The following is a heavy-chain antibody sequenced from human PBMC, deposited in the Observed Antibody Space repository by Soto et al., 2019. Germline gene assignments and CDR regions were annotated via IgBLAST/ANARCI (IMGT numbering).Heavy chain of an antibody. CDR2: ISYDGSNK. CDR1: GSTFSSYA. CDR3: ARDSGGGSYAFDI. D-gene: IGHD6-19*01. V-gene: IGHV3-30-3*01. J-gene: IGHJ3*02. Sequence: GGSLRLSCAASGSTFSSYAMHWVRQAPGKGLEWVAVISYDGSNKYYADSVKGRFTISRDNSKNTLYLQMNSLRAEDTAVYYCARDSGGGSYAFDIWGQGTMVTVSS.